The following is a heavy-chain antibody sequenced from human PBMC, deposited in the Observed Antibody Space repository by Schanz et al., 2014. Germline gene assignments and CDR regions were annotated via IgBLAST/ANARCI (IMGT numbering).Heavy chain of an antibody. CDR1: GFMFSSYG. D-gene: IGHD4-17*01. Sequence: VQLVESGGGVVQPGRSLRLSCAASGFMFSSYGMHWVRQAPGKGLEWVANIKRDGSEKNYLDSVKGRFTISRDNAKNSLFLQMNSLRAEDTAVCYCARKMKLGVYGGKGHDSLDIWGQGTMVTVSS. CDR2: IKRDGSEK. J-gene: IGHJ3*02. V-gene: IGHV3-7*01. CDR3: ARKMKLGVYGGKGHDSLDI.